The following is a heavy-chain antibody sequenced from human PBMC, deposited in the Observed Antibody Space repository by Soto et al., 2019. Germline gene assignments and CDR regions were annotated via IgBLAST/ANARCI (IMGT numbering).Heavy chain of an antibody. J-gene: IGHJ5*02. V-gene: IGHV1-18*01. D-gene: IGHD2-2*01. Sequence: DSVKVSCKTSGYTFSNYGITWVRQAPGQPLEWLGWISLYSDGTNYAQKFQGRVSMTTDTSTTTAYMELRSLRSDDTAVYYCARVVPGAEAWFGPWGQGTLVTVSS. CDR2: ISLYSDGT. CDR1: GYTFSNYG. CDR3: ARVVPGAEAWFGP.